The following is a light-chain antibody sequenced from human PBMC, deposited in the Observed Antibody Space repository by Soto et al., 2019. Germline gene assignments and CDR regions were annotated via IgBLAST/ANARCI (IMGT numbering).Light chain of an antibody. CDR1: QSVSSY. J-gene: IGKJ3*01. V-gene: IGKV3-11*01. CDR2: DAS. Sequence: EIVLTQSPATLSLSPGERATLSCRARQSVSSYLAWYQQKPGQAPRLLIYDASNRATGIPARFSGSGSGTDFTLTISSLEPEDFAVYYCQQRSNWPPTVGPGTKVDIK. CDR3: QQRSNWPPT.